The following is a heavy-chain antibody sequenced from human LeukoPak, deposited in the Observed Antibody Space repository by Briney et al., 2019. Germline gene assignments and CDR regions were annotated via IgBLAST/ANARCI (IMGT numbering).Heavy chain of an antibody. D-gene: IGHD1-14*01. J-gene: IGHJ4*02. CDR2: INQGGGDK. Sequence: PGGSLILSCAASGFTFSGHWMSWVRQAPGKGLEWVANINQGGGDKYYVDSVKGRFTISRDNANNLLYLQMNSLRGEDTAVYYCTRDRSRAEDDWGQGTLVTVSS. V-gene: IGHV3-7*01. CDR1: GFTFSGHW. CDR3: TRDRSRAEDD.